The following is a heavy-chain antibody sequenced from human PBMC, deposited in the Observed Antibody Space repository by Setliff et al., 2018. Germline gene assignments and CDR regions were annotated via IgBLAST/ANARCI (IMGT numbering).Heavy chain of an antibody. D-gene: IGHD3-10*01. V-gene: IGHV6-1*01. Sequence: PSQTLSLTCAISGDSVSTNGVAWNWIRQSPSRGLEWLGRTFHLSTWNHQYALSVKNRITINPDTSKNQFSLQLKYVIPDDTAVYYCVRGWTRGAGWYLDLWGRGTLVTVSS. CDR3: VRGWTRGAGWYLDL. CDR1: GDSVSTNGVA. J-gene: IGHJ2*01. CDR2: TFHLSTWNH.